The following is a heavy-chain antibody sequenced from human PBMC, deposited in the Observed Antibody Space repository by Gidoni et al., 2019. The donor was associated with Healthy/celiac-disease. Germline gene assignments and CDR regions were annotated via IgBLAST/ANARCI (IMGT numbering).Heavy chain of an antibody. CDR2: ISSSSRTI. CDR1: GFTFSSYS. J-gene: IGHJ4*02. CDR3: AREQMGLVDY. Sequence: EVQLVESGGGLVQPGGSWRLSGAASGFTFSSYSMNLFRQAPGKGLAWVSYISSSSRTIDYADSVKGRFTISRDNAKNSLYLQMNSLRDEDTAVYYCAREQMGLVDYWGQGTLVTVSS. V-gene: IGHV3-48*02. D-gene: IGHD2-15*01.